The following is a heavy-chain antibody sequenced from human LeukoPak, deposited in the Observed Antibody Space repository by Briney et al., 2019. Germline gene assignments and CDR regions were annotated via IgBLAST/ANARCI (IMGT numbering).Heavy chain of an antibody. CDR1: SYTFTSYG. J-gene: IGHJ5*02. CDR2: ISAYNGNT. Sequence: ASVRVSCKASSYTFTSYGISWVRQAPGQGLEWMGWISAYNGNTNYAQKLQGRVTMTTDTSTSTAYMELRSLRSDDTAVYYCARDGDCSSTSCRRGFDPWGQGTLVTVSS. CDR3: ARDGDCSSTSCRRGFDP. D-gene: IGHD2-2*01. V-gene: IGHV1-18*01.